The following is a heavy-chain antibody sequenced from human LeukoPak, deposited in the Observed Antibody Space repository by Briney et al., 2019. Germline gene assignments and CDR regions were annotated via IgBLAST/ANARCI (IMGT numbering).Heavy chain of an antibody. V-gene: IGHV3-7*01. CDR1: GFTFSSYW. Sequence: GSLRLSCAASGFTFSSYWMSWVRQAPGKGLEWVANIMQDGYEKYYVDSVKGRFTISRDNAKTSLYLQMNSLRAKDTAVYYCARDLSGVTGYTYGRGIDYWGQGTLVTVSS. J-gene: IGHJ4*02. CDR2: IMQDGYEK. CDR3: ARDLSGVTGYTYGRGIDY. D-gene: IGHD5-18*01.